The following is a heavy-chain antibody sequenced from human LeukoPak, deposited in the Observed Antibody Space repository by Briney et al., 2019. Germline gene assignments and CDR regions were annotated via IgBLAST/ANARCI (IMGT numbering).Heavy chain of an antibody. Sequence: GGSLRLSCVASGFTFSSYEMNWVRQAPGRGLEWVSYMSFSGSTIYYADSVKGRFTISRDNAKNSLYLQMNSLRAEDTAVYYCARGYSSYYPDAFDIWGQGTMATVSS. J-gene: IGHJ3*02. CDR1: GFTFSSYE. D-gene: IGHD5-12*01. CDR2: MSFSGSTI. CDR3: ARGYSSYYPDAFDI. V-gene: IGHV3-48*03.